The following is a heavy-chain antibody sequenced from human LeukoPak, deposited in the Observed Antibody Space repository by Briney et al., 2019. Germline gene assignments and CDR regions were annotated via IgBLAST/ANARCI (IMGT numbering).Heavy chain of an antibody. J-gene: IGHJ4*02. CDR1: GFTFSSYW. D-gene: IGHD3-9*01. Sequence: PGGSLRLSCAASGFTFSSYWMNWVRQAPGKGLEWVANIKQDGSEKYYVDSVKGRFTISRDNAKNSLYLQMNSLRAEDTAVYYCARVPAIIFFVGSYYFDYWGQGTLVTVSS. CDR2: IKQDGSEK. CDR3: ARVPAIIFFVGSYYFDY. V-gene: IGHV3-7*01.